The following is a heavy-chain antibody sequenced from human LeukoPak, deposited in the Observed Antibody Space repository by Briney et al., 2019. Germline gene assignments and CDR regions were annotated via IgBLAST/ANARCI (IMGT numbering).Heavy chain of an antibody. J-gene: IGHJ3*02. CDR1: GGSISSGGYY. V-gene: IGHV4-39*07. CDR3: ARIDCSSTSCYGDAFDI. Sequence: PSETLSLTCTVSGGSISSGGYYWSWIRQPPGKGLEWIGEINHSGSTNYNPSLKSRVTISVDTSKNQFSLKLSSVTAADTAVYYCARIDCSSTSCYGDAFDIWGQGTMVTVSS. CDR2: INHSGST. D-gene: IGHD2-2*01.